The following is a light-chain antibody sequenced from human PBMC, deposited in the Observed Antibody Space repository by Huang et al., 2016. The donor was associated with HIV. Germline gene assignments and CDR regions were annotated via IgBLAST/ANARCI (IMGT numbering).Light chain of an antibody. CDR1: QSINGY. CDR3: QQSYSTPPT. J-gene: IGKJ4*01. CDR2: AAS. Sequence: DIQMPQSPSSLSASVGDRVTITCRASQSINGYLNLYYQKAGKAPECLISAASGLQSWAQSRFSGSGSGTDYTLTINSLQPEDFATYFCQQSYSTPPTFGGGTKVEVK. V-gene: IGKV1-39*01.